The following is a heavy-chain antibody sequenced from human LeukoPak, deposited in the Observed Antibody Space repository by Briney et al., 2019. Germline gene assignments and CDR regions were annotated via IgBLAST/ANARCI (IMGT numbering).Heavy chain of an antibody. CDR1: GFTLSSYC. J-gene: IGHJ6*03. Sequence: GGSLRLSCAASGFTLSSYCMSWVRQAPGKGLEWVANIKQDGTEKYNVDSVKGRFTISRDDAKNSLYLQMNSLRAEDTAAYYCARGDRYYDILTGYYSDYYYYYMDVWGKGTTVTVSS. D-gene: IGHD3-9*01. V-gene: IGHV3-7*01. CDR3: ARGDRYYDILTGYYSDYYYYYMDV. CDR2: IKQDGTEK.